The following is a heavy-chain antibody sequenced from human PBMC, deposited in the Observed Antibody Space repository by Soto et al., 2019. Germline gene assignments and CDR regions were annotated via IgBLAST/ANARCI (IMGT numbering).Heavy chain of an antibody. J-gene: IGHJ5*02. CDR3: AKDRWVGSGHPGEPNWFDP. CDR1: GGTFSSYA. CDR2: IIPIFGTA. Sequence: QVQLVQSGAEVKKPGSSVKVSCKASGGTFSSYAISWVRQAPGQGLEWMGGIIPIFGTANYAQKFQGRVTITADKSTSTAYMELSSLRAEDTAVYYCAKDRWVGSGHPGEPNWFDPWGQGTLVTVSS. V-gene: IGHV1-69*06. D-gene: IGHD6-19*01.